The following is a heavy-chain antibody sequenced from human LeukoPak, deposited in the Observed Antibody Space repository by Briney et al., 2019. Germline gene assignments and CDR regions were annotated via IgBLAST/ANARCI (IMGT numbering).Heavy chain of an antibody. J-gene: IGHJ5*01. V-gene: IGHV3-30*02. Sequence: PGRSLRLSCAASGFTFSSYGXXXXXQAPGKXXXXXXXXXYDESNKYHADSVKXRXXXXXDNSKNTLYLQMNSLRAEDTAAYYCAKAPMWTTLTTYGWFDSWGQGTLVTVSS. CDR3: AKAPMWTTLTTYGWFDS. CDR2: XXYDESNK. D-gene: IGHD4-11*01. CDR1: GFTFSSYG.